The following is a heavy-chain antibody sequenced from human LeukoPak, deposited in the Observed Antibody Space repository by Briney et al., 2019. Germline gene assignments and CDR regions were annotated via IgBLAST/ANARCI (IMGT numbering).Heavy chain of an antibody. CDR3: ARAQTYGDSRLLLDY. D-gene: IGHD2-21*02. J-gene: IGHJ4*02. Sequence: GGSPRLSCAASGFTFGNYGMSWVRQAPGKGLEWVSGINWNGGSTGYADSVEGRFTISRDNAKNSQYLQMNSLRVEDTALYYCARAQTYGDSRLLLDYWGQGTLVTVSS. CDR1: GFTFGNYG. V-gene: IGHV3-20*04. CDR2: INWNGGST.